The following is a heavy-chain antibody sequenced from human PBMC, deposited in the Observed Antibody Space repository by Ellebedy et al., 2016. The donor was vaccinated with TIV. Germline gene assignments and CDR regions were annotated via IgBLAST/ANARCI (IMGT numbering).Heavy chain of an antibody. CDR3: AKGCGGSCYWEAY. D-gene: IGHD2-15*01. CDR1: GFTFSNYV. J-gene: IGHJ4*02. CDR2: ISGGVGNT. Sequence: GESLKISCAASGFTFSNYVMSWVRQAPGKGLEWVSSISGGVGNTYYADSVKGRFTTSRDNSKNTLYLQMNSLRAEDTAVYYCAKGCGGSCYWEAYWGQGTLVTVSS. V-gene: IGHV3-23*01.